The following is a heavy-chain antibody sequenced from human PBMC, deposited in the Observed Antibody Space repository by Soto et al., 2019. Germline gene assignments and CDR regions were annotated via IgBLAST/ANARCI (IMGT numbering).Heavy chain of an antibody. V-gene: IGHV4-30-4*01. CDR2: IHHPGST. D-gene: IGHD3-10*01. CDR3: AREGDAFGAPFDY. J-gene: IGHJ4*02. CDR1: GGSVSSGDYF. Sequence: QVQLQESGPGLVKPSQTLSLTCTVSGGSVSSGDYFWSWIRQPPGKGLEWIGYIHHPGSTHYNPPIXXRXTISVDTSKNEFSLKLHSVTAADTAVYYCAREGDAFGAPFDYWGQGTLVTVSS.